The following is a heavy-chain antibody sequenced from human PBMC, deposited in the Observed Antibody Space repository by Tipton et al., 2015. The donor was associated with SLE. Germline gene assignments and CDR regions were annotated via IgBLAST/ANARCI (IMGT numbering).Heavy chain of an antibody. J-gene: IGHJ4*02. Sequence: SLRLFCAASGFTFSSYGMHWVRQAPGKGLEWVAVIWYDGSNKYYADSVKGRFTISRDNSKNTLYLQMNSLRAEDTAVYYCARDFVYGDSSDFGYWGQGPLVTVSS. CDR3: ARDFVYGDSSDFGY. CDR1: GFTFSSYG. D-gene: IGHD4-17*01. V-gene: IGHV3-33*01. CDR2: IWYDGSNK.